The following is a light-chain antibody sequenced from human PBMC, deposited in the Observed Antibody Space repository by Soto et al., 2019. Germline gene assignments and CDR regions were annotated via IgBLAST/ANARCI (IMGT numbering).Light chain of an antibody. V-gene: IGKV1-9*01. J-gene: IGKJ2*01. CDR1: QGINNY. CDR3: QQLNSVPPLYT. Sequence: DIQLTQSPSFLSASVGDRVTITCRASQGINNYLAWYQQKLGTAPTLLIYSASTLESGVPSRFSGSGSGTEFTLTISSLQPEDSATYYRQQLNSVPPLYTFGQGTKLEIK. CDR2: SAS.